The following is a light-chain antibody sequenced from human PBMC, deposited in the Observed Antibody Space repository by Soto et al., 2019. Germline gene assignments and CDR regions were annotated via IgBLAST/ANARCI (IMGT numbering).Light chain of an antibody. Sequence: DIPMTQSPSTLSASVGDRVTITCRASESISGWLAWYQQKPGKDHKLVIFKASTLESGVPSRFSGSGSGTVFTLSISSLQPDDFAIYYCQQYNSYPRTFGQGTKVEIK. V-gene: IGKV1-5*03. CDR2: KAS. J-gene: IGKJ1*01. CDR3: QQYNSYPRT. CDR1: ESISGW.